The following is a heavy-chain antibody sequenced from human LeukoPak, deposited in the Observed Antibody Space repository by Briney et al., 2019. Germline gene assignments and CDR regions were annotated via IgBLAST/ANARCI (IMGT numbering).Heavy chain of an antibody. CDR3: ARDPAHYFDY. CDR1: GGSISNYY. V-gene: IGHV4-4*07. CDR2: IYSGGST. J-gene: IGHJ4*02. Sequence: SETLSLTCTVSGGSISNYYWSWIRQPVGKGLEWIGRIYSGGSTNYNPSLKSRVTMSLDTSKNQFSLKLSSVTAADTAIYYCARDPAHYFDYWGQGTLVTVSS.